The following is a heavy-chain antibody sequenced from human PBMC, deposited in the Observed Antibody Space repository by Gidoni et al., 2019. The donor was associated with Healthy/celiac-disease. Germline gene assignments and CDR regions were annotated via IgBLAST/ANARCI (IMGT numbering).Heavy chain of an antibody. CDR2: FDPEDGET. V-gene: IGHV1-24*01. CDR3: ATDSPAVAGTGNQDYYYYYYMDV. Sequence: QVQLVQSGAEVKKPGASVKVSCKVSGYTLPELSMHWVRQAPGKGLEWMGGFDPEDGETIYAQKFQGRVTMTEDTSTDTAYMELSSLRSEDTAVYYCATDSPAVAGTGNQDYYYYYYMDVWGKGTTVTVSS. CDR1: GYTLPELS. J-gene: IGHJ6*03. D-gene: IGHD6-19*01.